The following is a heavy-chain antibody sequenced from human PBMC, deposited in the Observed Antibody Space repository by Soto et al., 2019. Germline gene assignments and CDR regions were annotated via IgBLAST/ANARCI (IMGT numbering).Heavy chain of an antibody. CDR2: IKADGSET. Sequence: EAQLVESGGGLVQPGGSLRLSCGGSGFTFSRFWMSWARQAPGKGLEWVANIKADGSETYYVDSVKGRFTISRDNAKNSVFLQMNSLRGEDTAVYYCARGRTWFAPWGQGTLVTVSS. V-gene: IGHV3-7*01. J-gene: IGHJ5*02. CDR1: GFTFSRFW. CDR3: ARGRTWFAP.